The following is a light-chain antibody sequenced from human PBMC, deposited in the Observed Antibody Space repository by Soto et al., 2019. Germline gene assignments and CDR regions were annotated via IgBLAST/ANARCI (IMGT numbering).Light chain of an antibody. J-gene: IGKJ5*01. CDR2: GAS. V-gene: IGKV3-20*01. CDR3: QQYATIP. Sequence: EIVLTQSHGTLSLSPGERATLSCRASQSVSSSYLAWYQQKPGQAPRLLIYGASSRATGIPDRFSGSGSGTDFTLTISRLEPEDFAVYYCQQYATIPFGQGTRLE. CDR1: QSVSSSY.